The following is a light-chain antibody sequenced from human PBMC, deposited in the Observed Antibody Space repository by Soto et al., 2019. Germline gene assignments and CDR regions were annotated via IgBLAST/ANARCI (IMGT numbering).Light chain of an antibody. CDR3: LLYYTDGRRV. V-gene: IGLV7-46*01. J-gene: IGLJ2*01. CDR1: TGPVTSGHY. Sequence: QAVVTQEPSLTVSPGGTVTLTCGSNTGPVTSGHYPYWFQRKPGQVPRTLIYDTSNKHSWTPARFSGSLLGGKAVLTLSGAQAEDEAEYYCLLYYTDGRRVFGGGTKVTVL. CDR2: DTS.